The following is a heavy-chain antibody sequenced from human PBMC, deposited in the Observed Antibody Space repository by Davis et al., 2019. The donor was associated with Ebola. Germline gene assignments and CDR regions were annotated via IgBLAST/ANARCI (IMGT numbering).Heavy chain of an antibody. CDR3: TRGWYYYMDR. Sequence: PGGSLRLSCAASGFTFTGSAMHWVRQRPGPGLEWVGPIRTKATNYATTYAASVKGRFTISRDDSKNTAYLQMHNLKTEETAVYYCTRGWYYYMDRWGKGTTVTVSS. D-gene: IGHD6-19*01. J-gene: IGHJ6*03. CDR2: IRTKATNYAT. V-gene: IGHV3-73*01. CDR1: GFTFTGSA.